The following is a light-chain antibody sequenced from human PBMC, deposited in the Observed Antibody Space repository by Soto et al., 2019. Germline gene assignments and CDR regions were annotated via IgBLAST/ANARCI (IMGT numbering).Light chain of an antibody. Sequence: EIVMTQSPATLSVSPGERATLSCRASQSVNSNLAWYRQKPGQAPRLLIYGASTRATGIPDRLSGSGSGTEFTLTISSLQSEDFAVYYCQQYKNRPLYTFGQGTKLEIK. CDR3: QQYKNRPLYT. V-gene: IGKV3-15*01. J-gene: IGKJ2*01. CDR1: QSVNSN. CDR2: GAS.